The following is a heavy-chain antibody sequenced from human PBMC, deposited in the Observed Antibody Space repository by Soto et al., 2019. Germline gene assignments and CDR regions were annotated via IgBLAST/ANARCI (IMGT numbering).Heavy chain of an antibody. Sequence: EASVKVSCKVSGYTLTELSMHWLRQAPGKGLEWMGGFDPEDGETIYAQKFQGRVTMTEDTSTDTAYMELSSLRSEDTAVYYCATGTYDSSGYYGAYGMDVWGQGTTVTVSS. CDR3: ATGTYDSSGYYGAYGMDV. J-gene: IGHJ6*02. D-gene: IGHD3-22*01. CDR2: FDPEDGET. CDR1: GYTLTELS. V-gene: IGHV1-24*01.